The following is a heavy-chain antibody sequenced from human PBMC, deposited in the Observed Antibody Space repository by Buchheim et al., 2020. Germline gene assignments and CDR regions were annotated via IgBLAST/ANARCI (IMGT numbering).Heavy chain of an antibody. V-gene: IGHV3-23*04. CDR3: AKGSRGYTNYYFDY. CDR2: ISGSGATT. D-gene: IGHD4-11*01. CDR1: GFSFSGYA. Sequence: EVQLVDSGGGLVQPGESLRLSCAASGFSFSGYAMSWVRQAPGKGLEWVSSISGSGATTFNADSVKGRFTISSDISKNMLYLQMNSLRAEDTAVYFCAKGSRGYTNYYFDYWGQGTL. J-gene: IGHJ4*02.